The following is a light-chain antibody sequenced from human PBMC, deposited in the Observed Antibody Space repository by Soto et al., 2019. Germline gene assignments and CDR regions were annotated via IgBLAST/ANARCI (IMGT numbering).Light chain of an antibody. CDR1: QSVSSN. Sequence: EIVMTQSPATLSVFQGERVTLSCRASQSVSSNLAWYQQKPGQAPRLLIYAASTRATGIPARFSGGGSGTEFILTISSLQSEVFAVYFCQQYNDWPLTFGGGTKVEIK. CDR3: QQYNDWPLT. J-gene: IGKJ4*01. CDR2: AAS. V-gene: IGKV3-15*01.